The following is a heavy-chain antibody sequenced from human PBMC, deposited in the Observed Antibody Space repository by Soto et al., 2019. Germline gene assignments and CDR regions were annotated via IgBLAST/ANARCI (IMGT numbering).Heavy chain of an antibody. CDR2: IYYSGST. J-gene: IGHJ4*02. Sequence: QLQLQESGPGLVKPSETLSLTCTVSGGSISSSSYYWGWIRQPPGKGLEWIGSIYYSGSTYYNPSLKSRVTISVDTSKNQFSLKLSSVTAADTAVYYCARQYGSVSCFDYWGQGTLVTVSS. CDR3: ARQYGSVSCFDY. D-gene: IGHD4-17*01. CDR1: GGSISSSSYY. V-gene: IGHV4-39*01.